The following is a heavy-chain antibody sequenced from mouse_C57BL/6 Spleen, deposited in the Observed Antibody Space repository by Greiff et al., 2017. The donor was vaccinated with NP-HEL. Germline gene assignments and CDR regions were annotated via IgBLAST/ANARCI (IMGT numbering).Heavy chain of an antibody. CDR1: GYTFTSYW. J-gene: IGHJ4*01. CDR3: ARDGLLRGYAMDY. V-gene: IGHV1-64*01. D-gene: IGHD1-1*01. CDR2: IHPNSGST. Sequence: QVQLQQPGAELVKPGASVKLSCKASGYTFTSYWMHWVKQRPGQGLEWIGMIHPNSGSTNYNEKFKSKATLTVDKSSSTAYMQLSSLTSEDSAVDYCARDGLLRGYAMDYWGQGTSVTVSS.